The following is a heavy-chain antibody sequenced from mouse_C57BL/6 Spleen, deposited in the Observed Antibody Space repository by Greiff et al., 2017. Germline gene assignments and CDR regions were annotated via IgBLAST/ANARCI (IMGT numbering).Heavy chain of an antibody. CDR1: GYTFTDYY. J-gene: IGHJ4*01. D-gene: IGHD2-2*01. Sequence: QVQLQQSGAELVRPGASVKLSCKASGYTFTDYYINWVKQRPGQGLEWIARIYPGSGNTYYNEKFKGKATLTAEKSSSTAYMQLSSLTSEDSAVYFCARGGYDVDYAMDYWGQGTSVTVSS. CDR3: ARGGYDVDYAMDY. V-gene: IGHV1-76*01. CDR2: IYPGSGNT.